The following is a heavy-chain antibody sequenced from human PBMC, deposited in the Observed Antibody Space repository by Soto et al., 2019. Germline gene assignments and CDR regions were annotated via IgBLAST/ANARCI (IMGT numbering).Heavy chain of an antibody. CDR1: GFTFSSYA. Sequence: QVQLVESGGGVVQPGRSLRLSCAASGFTFSSYAMHWVRQAPGKGLEWVAVISYDGSNKYYADSVKGRFTISRDNSKNTLYLQMNSLRAEDTAVYYCVREREGIAAAGTGGYDPWGQGTLVTVSS. J-gene: IGHJ5*02. CDR3: VREREGIAAAGTGGYDP. D-gene: IGHD6-13*01. V-gene: IGHV3-30-3*01. CDR2: ISYDGSNK.